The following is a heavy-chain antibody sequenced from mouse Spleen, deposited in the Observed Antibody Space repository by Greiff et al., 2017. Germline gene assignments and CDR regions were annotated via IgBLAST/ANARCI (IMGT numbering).Heavy chain of an antibody. CDR2: IDPETGGT. J-gene: IGHJ1*03. Sequence: VQLKESGAELVRPGASVTLSCKASGYTFTDYEMHWVKQTPVHGLEWIGAIDPETGGTAYNQKFKGKAILTADKSSSTAYMELRSLTSEDSAVYYCTRKSPDWYFDVWGTGTTVTVSS. CDR3: TRKSPDWYFDV. CDR1: GYTFTDYE. V-gene: IGHV1-15*01.